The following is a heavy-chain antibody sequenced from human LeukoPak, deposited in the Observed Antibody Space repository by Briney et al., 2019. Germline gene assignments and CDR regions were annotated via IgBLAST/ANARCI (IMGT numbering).Heavy chain of an antibody. CDR3: ARETILYI. J-gene: IGHJ3*02. D-gene: IGHD2-21*01. V-gene: IGHV3-11*06. Sequence: PGGSLRLSCAASGFTLSDYYMSWIRQAPGKGLEWVSSISSKSTSTSYADSVKGRFTISTDNAKSSLYLKMMSLRVEDTAVYYCARETILYIWGQGTMFTASS. CDR1: GFTLSDYY. CDR2: ISSKSTST.